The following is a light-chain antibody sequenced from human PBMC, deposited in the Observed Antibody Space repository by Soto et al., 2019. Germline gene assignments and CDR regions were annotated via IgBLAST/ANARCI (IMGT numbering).Light chain of an antibody. J-gene: IGKJ5*01. CDR3: QQYYNWPRT. CDR2: GAS. Sequence: EIVMTQSPATLSVSPGERATLSCRASENIYTNLAWYQQKPGQAPRLLFYGASTRATGLPARFSGTGSGTEFTLTINSLQAEDSAVYYCQQYYNWPRTFGQGTRLETK. V-gene: IGKV3-15*01. CDR1: ENIYTN.